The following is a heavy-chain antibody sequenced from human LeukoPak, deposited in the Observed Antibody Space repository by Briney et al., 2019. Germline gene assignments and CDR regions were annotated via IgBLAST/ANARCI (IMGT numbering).Heavy chain of an antibody. Sequence: GGSLRLSCAASGFTFSSYGMHWVRQAPGKGLEWVAFIRYDGSNKYYADSVKGRFTISRDNSKNTVYVQMNSLRAEDTAVYYCAREMYDYGSGSYAAAFDIWGQGTMVTVSS. D-gene: IGHD3-10*01. V-gene: IGHV3-30*02. J-gene: IGHJ3*02. CDR2: IRYDGSNK. CDR1: GFTFSSYG. CDR3: AREMYDYGSGSYAAAFDI.